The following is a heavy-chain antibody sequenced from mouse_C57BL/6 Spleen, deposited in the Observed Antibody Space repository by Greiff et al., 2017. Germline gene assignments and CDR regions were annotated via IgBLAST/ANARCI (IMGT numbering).Heavy chain of an antibody. V-gene: IGHV1-54*01. CDR1: GYAFTNYL. CDR2: INPGSGGT. CDR3: ARSETAQADSFYAMDY. Sequence: QVQLQQSGAELVRPGTSVKVSCKASGYAFTNYLIEWVKQRPGQGLEWIGVINPGSGGTNYNEKFKGKATLTADKSSSTAYMQLSSLTSEDSAVYFCARSETAQADSFYAMDYWVQGTSVTVSS. J-gene: IGHJ4*01. D-gene: IGHD3-2*02.